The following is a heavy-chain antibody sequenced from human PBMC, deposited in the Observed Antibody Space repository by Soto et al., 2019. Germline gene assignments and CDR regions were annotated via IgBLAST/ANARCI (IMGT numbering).Heavy chain of an antibody. CDR3: ARVDTGLRFLEWVPHYGMDV. J-gene: IGHJ6*02. D-gene: IGHD3-3*01. V-gene: IGHV1-69*01. CDR1: GGTFSSYA. CDR2: IIPIFGTA. Sequence: VQLVQSGAEVKKPGSSVKVSCKASGGTFSSYAISWVRQAPGQGLEWMGGIIPIFGTANYAQKFQGRVTITADESTSTAYMELSSLRSEDTAVYYCARVDTGLRFLEWVPHYGMDVWGQGTTVTVSS.